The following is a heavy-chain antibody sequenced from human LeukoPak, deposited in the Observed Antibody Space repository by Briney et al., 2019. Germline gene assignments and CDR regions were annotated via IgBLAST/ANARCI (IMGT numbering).Heavy chain of an antibody. D-gene: IGHD1-26*01. Sequence: SVKVSCKASGGTFSSYAISWVRQAPGQGLEWMGGIIPIFGTANYAQKFQGRVTITADESTSTAYMELSSLRSEDTAVYYCARGRVGATKALDYWGQGTLVTVSS. CDR1: GGTFSSYA. CDR3: ARGRVGATKALDY. V-gene: IGHV1-69*13. CDR2: IIPIFGTA. J-gene: IGHJ4*02.